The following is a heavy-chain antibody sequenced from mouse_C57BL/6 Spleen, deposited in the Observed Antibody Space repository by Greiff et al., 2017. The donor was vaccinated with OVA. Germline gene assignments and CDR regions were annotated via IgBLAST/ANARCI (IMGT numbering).Heavy chain of an antibody. CDR1: GYNIKNTY. Sequence: EVQLQQSVAELVRPGASVKLSCTASGYNIKNTYMHWVKQRPEQGLEWIGRIDPANGNTKYAQKFKGKATLTVDKSSSTAYMQLSSLTSEDSAVDYCSIGDDYDEGVYAMDYWGQGTSVTVSS. V-gene: IGHV14-3*01. D-gene: IGHD2-4*01. J-gene: IGHJ4*01. CDR3: SIGDDYDEGVYAMDY. CDR2: IDPANGNT.